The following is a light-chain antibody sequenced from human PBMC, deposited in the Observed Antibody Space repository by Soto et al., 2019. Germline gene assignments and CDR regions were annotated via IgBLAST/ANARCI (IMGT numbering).Light chain of an antibody. Sequence: EIVMTQSPATLSVSPGERATLSCRASQSVSSDLAWYLQKPGQAPSLLIYGASTRATGMPARFSGSGSGTEFTLTISSLQSEDFAVYYCQQYNNWPHTFGQVTKLEIK. CDR2: GAS. J-gene: IGKJ2*01. V-gene: IGKV3-15*01. CDR3: QQYNNWPHT. CDR1: QSVSSD.